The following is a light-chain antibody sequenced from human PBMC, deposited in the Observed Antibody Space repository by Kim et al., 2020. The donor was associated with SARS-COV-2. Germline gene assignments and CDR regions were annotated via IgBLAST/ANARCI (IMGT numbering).Light chain of an antibody. J-gene: IGLJ2*01. V-gene: IGLV2-14*03. CDR3: SSYTSSSPVV. CDR2: DVS. CDR1: SSDVGGYNY. Sequence: YEMSKTASVSGSPGQSITISCTGTSSDVGGYNYVSWYQQHPGKAPKLMIYDVSNRPSGVSNRFSGSKSGNTASLTISGLQAEDEADYYCSSYTSSSPVVFGGGTQLTVL.